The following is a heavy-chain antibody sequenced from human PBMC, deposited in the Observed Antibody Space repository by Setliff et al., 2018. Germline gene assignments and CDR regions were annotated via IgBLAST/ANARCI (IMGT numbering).Heavy chain of an antibody. V-gene: IGHV4-31*03. CDR1: GGSISSGGYY. D-gene: IGHD3-22*01. CDR3: ARGFKVVAYFDY. Sequence: SETLSLTCTVSGGSISSGGYYWSWIRQHPGKGLEWIGYIYYSGSTYYNPSLKSRVTISVDTSKNQFSLKLSSVTAADTAVYYCARGFKVVAYFDYWGQGTLVTVSS. CDR2: IYYSGST. J-gene: IGHJ4*02.